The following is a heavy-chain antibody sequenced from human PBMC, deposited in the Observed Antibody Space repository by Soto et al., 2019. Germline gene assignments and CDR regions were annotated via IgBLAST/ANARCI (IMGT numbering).Heavy chain of an antibody. CDR3: AKVGELRFLEWLLYLDY. J-gene: IGHJ4*02. CDR2: ISYDGSNK. CDR1: GFTFSSYG. Sequence: QVQLVESGGGMVQPGRSLRLSCAASGFTFSSYGMHWVRQAPGKGLEWVAVISYDGSNKYSADSVKGRFTISRDNSKNTLYLQMNSLRAEDTAVYYCAKVGELRFLEWLLYLDYWGQGTLVTVSS. D-gene: IGHD3-3*01. V-gene: IGHV3-30*18.